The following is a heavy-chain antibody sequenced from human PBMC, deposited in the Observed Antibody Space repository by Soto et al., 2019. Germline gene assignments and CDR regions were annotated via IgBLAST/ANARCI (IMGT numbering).Heavy chain of an antibody. Sequence: SETLSLTCAVSGGSISSGGYSWSCIRQPPGKGPEWIGYIYHSGSTYYNPSLKSRVTISVDRSKNQFSLKLSSVTAADTAVYYCARDKDSSSWYDYWGQGTLVTVSS. J-gene: IGHJ4*02. CDR1: GGSISSGGYS. V-gene: IGHV4-30-2*01. D-gene: IGHD6-13*01. CDR2: IYHSGST. CDR3: ARDKDSSSWYDY.